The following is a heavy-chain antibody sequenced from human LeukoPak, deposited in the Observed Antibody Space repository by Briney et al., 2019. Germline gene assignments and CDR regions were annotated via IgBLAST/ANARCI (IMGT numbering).Heavy chain of an antibody. J-gene: IGHJ4*02. CDR2: INHSGST. CDR3: ARGFTAVGFDY. CDR1: GGSFSVYY. D-gene: IGHD5-18*01. Sequence: SETLSLTCAVYGGSFSVYYWSWIRQPPGKGLEWIGEINHSGSTNHNPSLKSRVTISVDTSKNQFSLKLSSVTAADTAVYYCARGFTAVGFDYWGQGTLVTVSS. V-gene: IGHV4-34*01.